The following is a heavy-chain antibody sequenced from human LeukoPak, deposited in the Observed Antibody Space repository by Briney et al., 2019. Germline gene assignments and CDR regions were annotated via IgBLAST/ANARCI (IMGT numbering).Heavy chain of an antibody. CDR2: IYYSGST. J-gene: IGHJ6*04. CDR1: GGSISRDY. CDR3: ARDGAYSSGWSVDRWDYYGTDV. V-gene: IGHV4-59*01. D-gene: IGHD6-19*01. Sequence: PPETLSLTCTMSGGSISRDYWSSSRQPAGKGLEATRYIYYSGSTNYNPSLKSRVTISVDTSKNQFSLKLSSVTAADTAVYYCARDGAYSSGWSVDRWDYYGTDVWGKGTTVTVSS.